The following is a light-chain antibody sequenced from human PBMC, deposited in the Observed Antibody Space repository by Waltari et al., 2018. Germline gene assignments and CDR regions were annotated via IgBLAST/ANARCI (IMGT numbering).Light chain of an antibody. Sequence: SCRASQSVGRGLAWYQQKPGQAPRLLIYDTSTRATGISDKFSGSGSGTDFSLTISRVEPEDFAVYFCQMYVRLPVTFGQGTKVEVK. V-gene: IGKV3-20*01. CDR1: QSVGRG. CDR3: QMYVRLPVT. J-gene: IGKJ1*01. CDR2: DTS.